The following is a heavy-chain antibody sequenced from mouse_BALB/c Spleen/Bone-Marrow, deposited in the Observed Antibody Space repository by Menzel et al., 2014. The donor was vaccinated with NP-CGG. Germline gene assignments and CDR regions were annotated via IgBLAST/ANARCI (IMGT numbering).Heavy chain of an antibody. CDR3: ARLSYYGRFAY. CDR2: INPDSTTI. Sequence: EVKLMESGGGLVQPGGSLKLSCPASGFDFSGYWMGWVRQAPGKGLEWIGEINPDSTTINYAPSRKDKFIISRDNAKNTLFLQMSKVRSEDTALYYCARLSYYGRFAYWGQGTLVTVSA. J-gene: IGHJ3*01. V-gene: IGHV4-1*02. D-gene: IGHD1-1*01. CDR1: GFDFSGYW.